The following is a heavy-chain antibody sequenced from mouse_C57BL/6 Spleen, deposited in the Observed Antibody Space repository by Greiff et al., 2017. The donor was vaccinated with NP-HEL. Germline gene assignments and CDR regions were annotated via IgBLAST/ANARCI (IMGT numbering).Heavy chain of an antibody. Sequence: EVKVEESGGGLVKPGGSLKLSCAASGFTFSSYAMSWVRQTPEKRLEWVATISDGGSYTYYPDNVKGRFTISRDNAKNNLYLQMSHLKSEDTAMYYCARSDYYGAYYFDYWGQGTTLTVSS. D-gene: IGHD1-1*01. J-gene: IGHJ2*01. CDR3: ARSDYYGAYYFDY. CDR1: GFTFSSYA. V-gene: IGHV5-4*03. CDR2: ISDGGSYT.